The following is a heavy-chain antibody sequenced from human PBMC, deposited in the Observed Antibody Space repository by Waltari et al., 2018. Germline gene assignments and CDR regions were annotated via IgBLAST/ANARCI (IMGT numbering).Heavy chain of an antibody. Sequence: QVQLVQSEAEVKKPGASVKVSCKVSGYTLTEIAMHWVRQAAGKGIGGMGFFGPEDGETIYGQKFEGRVSMTEDTSTDTAYMELSSLRFEDTALYYCAPSRRERADGSYFDSWGQGTLVTVSS. V-gene: IGHV1-24*01. CDR3: APSRRERADGSYFDS. D-gene: IGHD1-26*01. CDR2: FGPEDGET. CDR1: GYTLTEIA. J-gene: IGHJ4*02.